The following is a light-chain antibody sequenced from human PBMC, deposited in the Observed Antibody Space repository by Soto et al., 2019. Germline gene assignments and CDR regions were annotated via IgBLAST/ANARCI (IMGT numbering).Light chain of an antibody. V-gene: IGLV2-14*01. CDR3: SSYPSSSTLV. Sequence: QPVLTQPASVSGSPGQSITISCTGTSSDVGGYNYVSWYQQHPGKAPKLMIYDVSNRPSGVSNRFSGSKSGNTASLTISGLQAEDEADYYCSSYPSSSTLVFGGGTKLTVL. CDR2: DVS. J-gene: IGLJ2*01. CDR1: SSDVGGYNY.